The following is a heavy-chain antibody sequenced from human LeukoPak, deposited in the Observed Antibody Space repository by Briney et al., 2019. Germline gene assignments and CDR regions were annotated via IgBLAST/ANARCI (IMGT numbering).Heavy chain of an antibody. J-gene: IGHJ4*02. CDR1: GGTFSSYA. Sequence: SVKVSCKASGGTFSSYAISWVRQAPGQGPEWMGRIIPIFGTANYAQKFQGRVTITTDESTSTAYMELSSLRSEDTAVYYCARGKAPGYFDYWGQGTLVTVSS. CDR3: ARGKAPGYFDY. V-gene: IGHV1-69*05. CDR2: IIPIFGTA.